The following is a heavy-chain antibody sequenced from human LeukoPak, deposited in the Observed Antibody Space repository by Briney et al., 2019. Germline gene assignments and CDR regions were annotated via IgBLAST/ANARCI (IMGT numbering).Heavy chain of an antibody. CDR2: IRNDASNT. V-gene: IGHV3-30*02. D-gene: IGHD2-8*01. Sequence: GGSLRLSCAASGFTFSSYGMHWVRQAPGKGLDWVAYIRNDASNTYYADSVKGRFSISRDNSKNTLYLQMNSLIPEDTAVYYCARKWHGGFDIWSQGAMVTVSS. J-gene: IGHJ3*02. CDR1: GFTFSSYG. CDR3: ARKWHGGFDI.